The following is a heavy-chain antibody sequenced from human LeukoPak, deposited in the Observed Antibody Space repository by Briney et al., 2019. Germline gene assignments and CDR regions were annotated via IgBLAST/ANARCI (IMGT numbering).Heavy chain of an antibody. Sequence: GGSLRLSCAASGFTVSSNYMSWVRQAPGKGLEWVSVIFSGGTTYYADSVKGRFTISRHNSENTLYLQMNSLRGEDTAVYYCAKGVLGYSYGFDYWGQGTLVTVSS. CDR3: AKGVLGYSYGFDY. D-gene: IGHD5-18*01. V-gene: IGHV3-53*04. CDR1: GFTVSSNY. J-gene: IGHJ4*02. CDR2: IFSGGTT.